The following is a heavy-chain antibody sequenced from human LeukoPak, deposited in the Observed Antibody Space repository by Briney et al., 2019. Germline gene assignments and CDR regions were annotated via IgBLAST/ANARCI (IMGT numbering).Heavy chain of an antibody. D-gene: IGHD1-26*01. CDR3: AREFRGRESKSSDP. CDR1: GFTFDDYG. J-gene: IGHJ5*02. Sequence: GGSLRLSCAASGFTFDDYGMRWVRQAPGKGLEWVAGINWKGGSTGYPHPVKGRFTISRDNDKNSLYLQLNSLRADDTALYYFAREFRGRESKSSDPWGQRNLVSVS. V-gene: IGHV3-20*04. CDR2: INWKGGST.